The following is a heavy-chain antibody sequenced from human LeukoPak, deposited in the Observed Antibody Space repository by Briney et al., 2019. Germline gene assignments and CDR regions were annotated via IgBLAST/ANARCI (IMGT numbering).Heavy chain of an antibody. CDR2: ISSTIKYI. CDR3: ARGPGYMDV. Sequence: GGSLRLSCNASGFNGFSFSTYSMDWVRQAPGKGLEWVSSISSTIKYISYGRSVRGRFTISRDNAKNSLFLHMNSLRVEDTAIYYCARGPGYMDVWGLGTTVTVSS. CDR1: GFNGFSFSTYS. J-gene: IGHJ6*03. V-gene: IGHV3-21*01.